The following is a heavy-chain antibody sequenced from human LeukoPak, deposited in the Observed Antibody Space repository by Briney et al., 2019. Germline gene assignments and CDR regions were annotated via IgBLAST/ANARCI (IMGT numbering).Heavy chain of an antibody. CDR3: TRGFCSVTCYSGDS. CDR2: IRNKANKYTT. Sequence: GGSLRLSCAASGFIFSDHYMDWIRQAPGKGLEWVGRIRNKANKYTTEYAASVRGRFTISRDDSKNSVKLQLNNLETEDTAVYYCTRGFCSVTCYSGDSWGQGTLVTVSS. J-gene: IGHJ4*02. V-gene: IGHV3-72*01. D-gene: IGHD2-15*01. CDR1: GFIFSDHY.